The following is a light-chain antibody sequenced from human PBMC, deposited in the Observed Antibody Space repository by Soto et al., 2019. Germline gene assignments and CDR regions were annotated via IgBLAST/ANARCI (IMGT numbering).Light chain of an antibody. CDR2: GNN. J-gene: IGLJ1*01. CDR3: QSYATGLSVLYV. CDR1: SSNIGAGYD. V-gene: IGLV1-40*01. Sequence: HSVLTQPPSVSGVPGQRVTISCTGSSSNIGAGYDVHWYQQLPGTAPKLLIYGNNNRPSGVPDRFSGSKSGTSPSLAVTGLQAEDEADYYCQSYATGLSVLYVFGTGTKVTVL.